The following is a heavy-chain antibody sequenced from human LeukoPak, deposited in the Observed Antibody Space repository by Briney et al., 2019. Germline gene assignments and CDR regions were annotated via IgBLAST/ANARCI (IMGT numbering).Heavy chain of an antibody. CDR1: GYTFTSYG. J-gene: IGHJ4*02. V-gene: IGHV1-18*01. CDR2: ISAYNGNT. D-gene: IGHD2-2*01. Sequence: GASVKVSCKASGYTFTSYGISWVRQAPGQGLEWMGWISAYNGNTNYAQKLQGRVTMTTDTSTSTAYMELSSLRSEDTAVYYCARVPRHCSSTSCYLWYFDYWGQGTLVTVSS. CDR3: ARVPRHCSSTSCYLWYFDY.